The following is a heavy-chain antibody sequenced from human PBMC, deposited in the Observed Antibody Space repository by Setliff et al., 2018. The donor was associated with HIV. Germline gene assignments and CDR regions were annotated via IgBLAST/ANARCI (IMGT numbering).Heavy chain of an antibody. CDR1: GGSISSYY. J-gene: IGHJ3*02. V-gene: IGHV4-59*01. CDR2: IYYSGST. Sequence: SETLSLTCTVSGGSISSYYWSWIRQPPGKGLEWIGYIYYSGSTTYNPSLRSRVTISVDTSKNQFSLNLRSVTAADTAVYYCARAQDAFDIWGQGTMVTVSS. CDR3: ARAQDAFDI.